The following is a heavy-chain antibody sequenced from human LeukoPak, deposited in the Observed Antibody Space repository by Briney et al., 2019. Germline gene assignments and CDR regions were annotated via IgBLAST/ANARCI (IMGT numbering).Heavy chain of an antibody. J-gene: IGHJ6*04. D-gene: IGHD6-6*01. CDR3: ARSEYSSSSDV. Sequence: SETLSLTCTVSGGSISSGTYYWSWIRQPAGKGLEWIGRIYTSGSTNYNPSLKSRVTMSVDTSKNQFSLKLSSVTAADTAVYYCARSEYSSSSDVWGKGTTVTVSS. V-gene: IGHV4-61*02. CDR2: IYTSGST. CDR1: GGSISSGTYY.